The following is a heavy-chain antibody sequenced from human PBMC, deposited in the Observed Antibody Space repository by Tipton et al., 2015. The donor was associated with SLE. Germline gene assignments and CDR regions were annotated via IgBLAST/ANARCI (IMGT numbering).Heavy chain of an antibody. CDR1: GGSFSGYY. J-gene: IGHJ4*02. D-gene: IGHD7-27*01. CDR3: ASNWGSGY. Sequence: TLSLTCAVYGGSFSGYYWSWIRQPPGKGLEWIGEINHSGSTNYNPSLKSRVTMSVDTSKNQFSLKLSSVTAADTAVYYCASNWGSGYWGQGTLVTVSS. V-gene: IGHV4-34*01. CDR2: INHSGST.